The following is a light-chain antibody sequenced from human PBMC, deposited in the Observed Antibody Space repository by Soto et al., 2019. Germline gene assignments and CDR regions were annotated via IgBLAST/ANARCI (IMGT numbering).Light chain of an antibody. Sequence: EIVLTQSPGTLSLSPGERATLSCRASQSVSSSYLAWYQQKPGQTPRLLIYGASSRATGIPDRFSGSGSGTDITLTISRLEPEDFAVYYCQQFGNSPYTFGQGTKLDIK. CDR2: GAS. CDR3: QQFGNSPYT. J-gene: IGKJ2*01. CDR1: QSVSSSY. V-gene: IGKV3-20*01.